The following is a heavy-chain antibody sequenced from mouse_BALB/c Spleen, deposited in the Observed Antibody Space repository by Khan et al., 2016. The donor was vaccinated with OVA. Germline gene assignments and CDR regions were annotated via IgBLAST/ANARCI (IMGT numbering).Heavy chain of an antibody. CDR3: ATHLTGSFAY. D-gene: IGHD4-1*01. CDR2: ISSDGDYT. Sequence: DVMLVESGGDLVKSGGSLKLSCAASGFTFSPYSMSWVRQTPDKRLEWVATISSDGDYTYYPDSVKGRFNISRDNAKNTLYLQMSTLKSDDTAMYYCATHLTGSFAYWGQGTLVTVSA. CDR1: GFTFSPYS. J-gene: IGHJ3*01. V-gene: IGHV5-6*02.